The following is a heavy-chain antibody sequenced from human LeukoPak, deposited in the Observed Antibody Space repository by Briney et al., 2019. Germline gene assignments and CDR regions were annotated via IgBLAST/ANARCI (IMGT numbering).Heavy chain of an antibody. V-gene: IGHV3-9*03. D-gene: IGHD5-12*01. Sequence: GGSLRLSCAASGFTFSSYSMNWVRQAPGKGLEWVSGISWNSGSIGYADSVKGRFTISRDNAKNSLYLQMNSLRAEDMALYYCAKVAAKIVATDAFDIWGQGTMVTVSS. CDR2: ISWNSGSI. J-gene: IGHJ3*02. CDR3: AKVAAKIVATDAFDI. CDR1: GFTFSSYS.